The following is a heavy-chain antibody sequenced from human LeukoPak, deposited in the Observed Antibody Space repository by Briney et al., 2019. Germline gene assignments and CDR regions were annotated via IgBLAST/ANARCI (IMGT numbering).Heavy chain of an antibody. Sequence: SETLSLTCAVSGGSISSGGYSWSWIRQPPGKGLEWIGYIYHSGSTYYNPSLKSRVTVSVDRSKNQFSLKLSSVTAADTAVYYCASVSVDHPTKEYYFDYWGLGTLVTVSS. CDR3: ASVSVDHPTKEYYFDY. D-gene: IGHD4-23*01. CDR1: GGSISSGGYS. CDR2: IYHSGST. V-gene: IGHV4-30-2*01. J-gene: IGHJ4*02.